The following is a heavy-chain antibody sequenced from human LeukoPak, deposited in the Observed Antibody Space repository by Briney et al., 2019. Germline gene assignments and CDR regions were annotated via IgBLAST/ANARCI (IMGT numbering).Heavy chain of an antibody. V-gene: IGHV3-7*02. D-gene: IGHD1-1*01. Sequence: GGSLRLSCEASGFTFNTYWMNWVRQAPGKGLEWVGNVKQDGSAKYYGDSVKGRFTISRDNAKNSLYLQMNSLRDEDTAVYYCATSRYGDYWGQGTLVTVSS. J-gene: IGHJ4*02. CDR2: VKQDGSAK. CDR1: GFTFNTYW. CDR3: ATSRYGDY.